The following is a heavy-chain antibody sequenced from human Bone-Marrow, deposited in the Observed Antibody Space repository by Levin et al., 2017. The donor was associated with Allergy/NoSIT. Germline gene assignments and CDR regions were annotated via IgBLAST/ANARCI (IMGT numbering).Heavy chain of an antibody. V-gene: IGHV3-30*18. CDR3: AKEVDDDWYFDL. J-gene: IGHJ2*01. CDR1: GFTFSSYG. D-gene: IGHD5-12*01. CDR2: ISYDGSNK. Sequence: GGSLRLSCAASGFTFSSYGMHWVRQAPGKGLEWVAVISYDGSNKYYADSVKGRFTISRDNSKNTLYLQMNSLRAEDTAVYYCAKEVDDDWYFDLWGRGTLVTVSS.